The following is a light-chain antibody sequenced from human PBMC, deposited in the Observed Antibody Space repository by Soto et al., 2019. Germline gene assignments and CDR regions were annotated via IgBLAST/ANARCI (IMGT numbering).Light chain of an antibody. CDR2: WAS. V-gene: IGKV4-1*01. CDR3: QQYYGSPIT. Sequence: DIVMTQSPDSLAVSLGERATINCKSSQSVLSTSINKNFLAWFQHKQGQPPKQLIYWASTREPGVPDRFSSSGSGTDFTLTISSLQAEDVAVYYCQQYYGSPITFGQGTRLEIK. J-gene: IGKJ5*01. CDR1: QSVLSTSINKNF.